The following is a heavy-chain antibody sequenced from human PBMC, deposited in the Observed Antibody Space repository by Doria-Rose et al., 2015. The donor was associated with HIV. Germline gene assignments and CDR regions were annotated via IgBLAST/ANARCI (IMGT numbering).Heavy chain of an antibody. V-gene: IGHV4-39*07. CDR2: IYYSGST. J-gene: IGHJ3*02. CDR1: GGSISSSNYY. Sequence: VQLLESGSGPVEPSGSLSLTCTVPGGSISSSNYYWGWFRQPPGKGPEWIGRIYYSGSTYYNPSLKSRVTISVDTSKNQFSLKLSSVTAADTAIYYCARDLEYSSSFDAFDIWGQGTMVTVSS. D-gene: IGHD6-6*01. CDR3: ARDLEYSSSFDAFDI.